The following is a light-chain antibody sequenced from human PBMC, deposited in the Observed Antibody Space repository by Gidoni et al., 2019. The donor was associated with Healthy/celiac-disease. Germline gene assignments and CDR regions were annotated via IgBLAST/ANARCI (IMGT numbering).Light chain of an antibody. J-gene: IGKJ4*01. CDR3: MQALQTPVT. Sequence: DIVMTQSPLSLPVTPGEPASISCRSSQSLLHSNGYNYLDWYLQKPGQSPQLLIYLGSTRASGVPDRFSGSGSGTDFTLKISSVEAEDVGVYYCMQALQTPVTFGGGTKVEIK. CDR2: LGS. V-gene: IGKV2-28*01. CDR1: QSLLHSNGYNY.